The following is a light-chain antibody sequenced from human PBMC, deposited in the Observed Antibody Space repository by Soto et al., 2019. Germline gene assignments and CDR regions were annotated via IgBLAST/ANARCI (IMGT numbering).Light chain of an antibody. CDR1: SGLSSYA. J-gene: IGLJ2*01. V-gene: IGLV4-69*01. Sequence: QSVLTQSPSASASLGASVKLTCTLSSGLSSYAIAWHQQQPEKGPRYLMKLNSDGSHSKGDGIPDRFSGSSSGPERYLTISRLQSEDEADYYCQTWGPGVQEVFGGGTKLTVL. CDR3: QTWGPGVQEV. CDR2: LNSDGSH.